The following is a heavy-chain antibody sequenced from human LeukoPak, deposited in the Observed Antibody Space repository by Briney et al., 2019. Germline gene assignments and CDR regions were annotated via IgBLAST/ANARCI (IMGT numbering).Heavy chain of an antibody. J-gene: IGHJ6*02. V-gene: IGHV3-11*01. D-gene: IGHD4-17*01. Sequence: PGGSLRLYCAASGFPFIDYYMNWFRQAPGKGLEWVSFISTTGTSHFADSVKGRFIISRDNAKNALYLQMNSLRAENTAVYYCARRYGDYRNYGLDVWGQGTAVTVSS. CDR1: GFPFIDYY. CDR3: ARRYGDYRNYGLDV. CDR2: ISTTGTS.